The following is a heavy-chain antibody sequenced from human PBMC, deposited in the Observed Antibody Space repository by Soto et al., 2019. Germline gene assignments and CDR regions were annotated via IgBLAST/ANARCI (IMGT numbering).Heavy chain of an antibody. Sequence: ASVKVSCKASGYTFTSYDINWVRQATGQGIERMGWMNPNSGNTGYAQKFQGRVTMTRNTSISTAYMELSSLRSEDTAVYYCAMWRGAAHDAFDIWSQGTMVTVSS. J-gene: IGHJ3*02. CDR2: MNPNSGNT. V-gene: IGHV1-8*01. D-gene: IGHD2-15*01. CDR1: GYTFTSYD. CDR3: AMWRGAAHDAFDI.